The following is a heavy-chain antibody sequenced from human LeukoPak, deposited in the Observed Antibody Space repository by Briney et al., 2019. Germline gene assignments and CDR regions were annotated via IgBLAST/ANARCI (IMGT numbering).Heavy chain of an antibody. CDR3: ASDVAAAGSDY. Sequence: SVKVSCKASGGTFSSYAISWVRQAPGQGLEWMGGIIPIFGTANYAQKFQGRVTITADESTSTAYMELSSLRSEDTPVYYCASDVAAAGSDYWGQGTLVTVSS. CDR2: IIPIFGTA. CDR1: GGTFSSYA. D-gene: IGHD6-13*01. J-gene: IGHJ4*02. V-gene: IGHV1-69*13.